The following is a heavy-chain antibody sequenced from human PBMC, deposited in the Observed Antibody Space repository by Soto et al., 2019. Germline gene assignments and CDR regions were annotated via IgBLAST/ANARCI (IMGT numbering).Heavy chain of an antibody. CDR1: NGSISVFY. CDR2: IHYSGRT. D-gene: IGHD1-26*01. J-gene: IGHJ4*02. CDR3: VRVGVGIGNHFDS. V-gene: IGHV4-59*12. Sequence: ASETLSLTCSVSNGSISVFYWTWIWQPPGKILEWIGYIHYSGRTDYNPSLTSRATMSVDTSKNQFSLNLRSITAADTAVYYCVRVGVGIGNHFDSWGRGTLVTVSS.